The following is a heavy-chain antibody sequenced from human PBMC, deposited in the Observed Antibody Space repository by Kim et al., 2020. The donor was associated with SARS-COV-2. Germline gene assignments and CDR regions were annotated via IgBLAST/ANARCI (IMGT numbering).Heavy chain of an antibody. Sequence: GGSLRLSCEASGFIFSSYSMNWVRQAPGKGLEWVSLIDSTSGYINYADSVKGRFTISRDNAKNSLYLQMNSLRAEDTAVYYCAKDRPSADGSFDYWGQGTLVTVSS. CDR2: IDSTSGYI. CDR1: GFIFSSYS. J-gene: IGHJ4*02. D-gene: IGHD3-10*01. CDR3: AKDRPSADGSFDY. V-gene: IGHV3-21*01.